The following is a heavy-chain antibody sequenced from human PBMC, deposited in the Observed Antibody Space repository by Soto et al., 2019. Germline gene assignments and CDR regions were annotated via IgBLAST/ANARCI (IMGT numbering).Heavy chain of an antibody. D-gene: IGHD3-16*02. Sequence: QVQLQQWGAGLLKPSETLSLTCAVYGGSFSGYYWSWIRQPPGKGLEWIGEINHSGSTNYNPSLKSRVTISVDTSKNQFSLKLSSVTAADTAVYYCARGPYDYIRGSYRSLDAFDIWGQGTMVTVSS. CDR1: GGSFSGYY. CDR2: INHSGST. CDR3: ARGPYDYIRGSYRSLDAFDI. V-gene: IGHV4-34*01. J-gene: IGHJ3*02.